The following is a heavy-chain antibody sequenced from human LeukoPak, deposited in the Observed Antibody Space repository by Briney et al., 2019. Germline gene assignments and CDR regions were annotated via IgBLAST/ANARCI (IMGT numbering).Heavy chain of an antibody. Sequence: SVKVSCKASGFTFTSSAMQWVRQARGQRLEWIGWIVVGSGNTNYAQKFQERVTITRDTSTSTAYMELSSLRSEDTAVYYCAAEGYCSSTSCYPNYGMDVWGQGTTVTVSS. CDR2: IVVGSGNT. CDR1: GFTFTSSA. J-gene: IGHJ6*02. CDR3: AAEGYCSSTSCYPNYGMDV. D-gene: IGHD2-2*01. V-gene: IGHV1-58*02.